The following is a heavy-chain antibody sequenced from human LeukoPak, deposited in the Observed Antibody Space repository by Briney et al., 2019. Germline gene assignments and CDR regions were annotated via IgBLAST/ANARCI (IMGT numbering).Heavy chain of an antibody. J-gene: IGHJ5*02. CDR1: GFTFSGYA. Sequence: GGSLRLSCAASGFTFSGYAMSWVRQAPGKGLEWVSAISGSGGSTYYADSVKGRFTISRDNSKNTLYLQMNSLRAEDTAVYYCATLFRGYSYGFNNWFDPWGQGTLVTVSS. CDR2: ISGSGGST. D-gene: IGHD5-18*01. CDR3: ATLFRGYSYGFNNWFDP. V-gene: IGHV3-23*01.